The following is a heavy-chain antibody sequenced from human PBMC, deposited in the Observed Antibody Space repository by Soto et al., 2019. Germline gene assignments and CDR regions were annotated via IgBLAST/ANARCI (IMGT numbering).Heavy chain of an antibody. CDR3: ARDSLLTPIAADGTYYYYGMDV. CDR2: IYYSGST. V-gene: IGHV4-59*01. D-gene: IGHD6-13*01. Sequence: SETLSLTCTVSGGSISSYYWSWIRQPPGKGLEWIGYIYYSGSTNYNPSLKSRVTISVDTSKNQFSLKLSSVTAADTAVYYCARDSLLTPIAADGTYYYYGMDVWGQGTTVTVSS. CDR1: GGSISSYY. J-gene: IGHJ6*02.